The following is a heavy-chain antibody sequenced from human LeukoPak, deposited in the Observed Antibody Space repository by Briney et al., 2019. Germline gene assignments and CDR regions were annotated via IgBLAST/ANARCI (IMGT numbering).Heavy chain of an antibody. J-gene: IGHJ6*04. CDR3: AKMGDCSSTSCPPLPYYYYGMDV. Sequence: GGSLRLSCAASGFTFSSYAMSWVRQAPGKGLEWVSAISGSGGSTYYADSVMGRFTISRDNSKNTLYLQMNSLRAEDTAVYYCAKMGDCSSTSCPPLPYYYYGMDVWGKGTTVTVSS. CDR2: ISGSGGST. CDR1: GFTFSSYA. V-gene: IGHV3-23*01. D-gene: IGHD2-2*01.